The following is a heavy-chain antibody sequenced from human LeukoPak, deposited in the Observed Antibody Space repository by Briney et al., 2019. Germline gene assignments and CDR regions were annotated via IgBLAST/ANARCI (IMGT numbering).Heavy chain of an antibody. D-gene: IGHD2-8*01. J-gene: IGHJ4*02. CDR1: GYSFTYYW. V-gene: IGHV5-51*01. CDR3: ATSYCTPSNCSGFDS. Sequence: GESLKISCKGSGYSFTYYWIGWVRQMPGKGLEYMGIIYPDDSDTRYSPSFQGQVAISADKSINTAYLQWSSLRASDTAMYYCATSYCTPSNCSGFDSWGQGTPVTVSS. CDR2: IYPDDSDT.